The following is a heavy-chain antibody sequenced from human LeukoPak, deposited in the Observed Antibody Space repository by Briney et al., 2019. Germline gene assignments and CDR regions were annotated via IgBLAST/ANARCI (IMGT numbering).Heavy chain of an antibody. V-gene: IGHV3-7*04. CDR1: GFTFSSYW. D-gene: IGHD3-9*01. Sequence: GGSLRLSCAASGFTFSSYWMSWVRQAPGKGLEWVANIKQDGSEKYYVDSVKGRFTISRDNAKNSLYLQMNSLRAEDTAVYCCARDFSYYDILTGYALDYGMDVWGQGTTVTVSS. J-gene: IGHJ6*02. CDR3: ARDFSYYDILTGYALDYGMDV. CDR2: IKQDGSEK.